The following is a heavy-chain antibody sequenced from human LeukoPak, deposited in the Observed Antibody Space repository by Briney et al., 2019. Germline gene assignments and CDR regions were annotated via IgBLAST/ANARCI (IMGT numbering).Heavy chain of an antibody. D-gene: IGHD4-11*01. CDR1: GYTFAKYW. V-gene: IGHV5-51*01. CDR3: ARRFERLYSNNDAFDS. J-gene: IGHJ4*02. CDR2: ISPGDSDA. Sequence: GESLKISCHASGYTFAKYWIGWVRQLPGKGLEWVGIISPGDSDARYGRSFQGQVTISADRSINTVYLQWSRLKASDTAMYYCARRFERLYSNNDAFDSWGQGTLVTVSS.